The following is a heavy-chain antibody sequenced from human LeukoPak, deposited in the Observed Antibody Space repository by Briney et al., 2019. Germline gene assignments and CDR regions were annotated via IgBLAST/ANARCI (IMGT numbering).Heavy chain of an antibody. Sequence: GASVKVSCKDSGYTFTGYYMHWVRQAPGQGLEWMGWINPNSGDTNYAQNFQGRVTMTRDTSISTAYMELGRLRSDDTAVYYCARGQANDYGDYAGWGHWGQGTLVTVSS. D-gene: IGHD4-17*01. V-gene: IGHV1-2*02. J-gene: IGHJ4*02. CDR2: INPNSGDT. CDR1: GYTFTGYY. CDR3: ARGQANDYGDYAGWGH.